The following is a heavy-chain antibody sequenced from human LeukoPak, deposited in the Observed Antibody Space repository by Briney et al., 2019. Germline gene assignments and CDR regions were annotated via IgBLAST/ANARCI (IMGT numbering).Heavy chain of an antibody. D-gene: IGHD2-21*01. CDR1: GYTFTGYY. V-gene: IGHV1-2*02. CDR3: ARGMRFWWQTGAY. Sequence: GASVKVSCKASGYTFTGYYMHWVRQAPGQGLEWMGWISPDAGGTHYVQKFQGRVTMTVDSSTSTAYMELTRLTFNDTAMYYCARGMRFWWQTGAYWGQGTLVSVSS. J-gene: IGHJ4*02. CDR2: ISPDAGGT.